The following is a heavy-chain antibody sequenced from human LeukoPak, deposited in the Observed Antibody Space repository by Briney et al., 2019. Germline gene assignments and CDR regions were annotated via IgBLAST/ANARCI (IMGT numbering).Heavy chain of an antibody. CDR1: GGSISSYY. Sequence: SETLSLTCTVSGGSISSYYWSWIRQPPGKGLEWIGYIYYSGSTNYNPSLKSRVTISVDTSKNQFSLKLSSVTAADTAVYYCARVSLNSYGGVFYFDYWGQGTLATVSS. J-gene: IGHJ4*02. D-gene: IGHD4-23*01. CDR2: IYYSGST. V-gene: IGHV4-59*08. CDR3: ARVSLNSYGGVFYFDY.